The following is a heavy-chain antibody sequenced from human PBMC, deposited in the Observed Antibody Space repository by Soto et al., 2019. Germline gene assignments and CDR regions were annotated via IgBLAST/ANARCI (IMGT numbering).Heavy chain of an antibody. J-gene: IGHJ4*02. CDR2: IYYSGST. CDR1: GGSISSGGYY. Sequence: QVQLQESGPGLVKPSQTLSLTCTVSGGSISSGGYYWSWIRQHPGKGLEWIGYIYYSGSTYYNPSLKSRVTISVDTSKNQFSLKVSSGTAADTAGYYCARVVAATHNDYWGQGTLVTVSS. V-gene: IGHV4-31*03. D-gene: IGHD2-15*01. CDR3: ARVVAATHNDY.